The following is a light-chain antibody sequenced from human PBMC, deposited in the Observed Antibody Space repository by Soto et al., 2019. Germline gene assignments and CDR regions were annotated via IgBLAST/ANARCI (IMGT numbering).Light chain of an antibody. CDR2: DVS. J-gene: IGLJ2*01. V-gene: IGLV2-14*01. Sequence: QSVLTQPASVSGSPGQSITISCTGTSRDVGGYNYVSWYQQHPGKAPKLMIYDVSNRPSGVSNRFSGSKSGNTASLTISGLPAEDEADYYCSSYTSSSTREFGGGTK. CDR1: SRDVGGYNY. CDR3: SSYTSSSTRE.